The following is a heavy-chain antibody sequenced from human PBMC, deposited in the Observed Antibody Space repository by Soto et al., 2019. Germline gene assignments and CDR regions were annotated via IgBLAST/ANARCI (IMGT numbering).Heavy chain of an antibody. D-gene: IGHD6-19*01. CDR2: IRSKANSYAT. V-gene: IGHV3-73*01. CDR3: AKDGSKTIAVAGRDAFDI. Sequence: GSLRLSCAASGFTFSGSAMHWVRQASGKGLEWVGRIRSKANSYATAYAASVKGRFTISRDNSKNTLYLQMNSLRAEDTAVYYCAKDGSKTIAVAGRDAFDIWGQGTMVTVSS. J-gene: IGHJ3*02. CDR1: GFTFSGSA.